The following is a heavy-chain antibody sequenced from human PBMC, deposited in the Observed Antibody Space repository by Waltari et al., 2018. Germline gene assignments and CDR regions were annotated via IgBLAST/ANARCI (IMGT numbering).Heavy chain of an antibody. CDR3: GRIKGDSAYDRGIDC. CDR2: IRRKAYGGTT. CDR1: GFVFGDYP. D-gene: IGHD5-12*01. V-gene: IGHV3-49*04. J-gene: IGHJ4*02. Sequence: VQLEDSGGGLAQPGQSLRPSCTGFGFVFGDYPITWVRQAPGKGLEWVSFIRRKAYGGTTEYAASVKGRFTISREDSKSIAYLQMNSLKAEDTAVYYCGRIKGDSAYDRGIDCWGQGTLATVSS.